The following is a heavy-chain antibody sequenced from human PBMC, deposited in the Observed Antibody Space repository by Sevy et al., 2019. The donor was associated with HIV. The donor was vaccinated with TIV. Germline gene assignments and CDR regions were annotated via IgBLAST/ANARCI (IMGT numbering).Heavy chain of an antibody. CDR1: GFTFSSYS. J-gene: IGHJ4*02. D-gene: IGHD3-3*01. Sequence: GGSLRLSCAASGFTFSSYSMNWVRQAPGKGLEWVSYISSSSSTIYDADSVKGRFTISRDNAKNSLYLQMNSLRDEDTAVYYCARSRSNYDFWSGYSLGALGYWGQGTLVTVSS. V-gene: IGHV3-48*02. CDR3: ARSRSNYDFWSGYSLGALGY. CDR2: ISSSSSTI.